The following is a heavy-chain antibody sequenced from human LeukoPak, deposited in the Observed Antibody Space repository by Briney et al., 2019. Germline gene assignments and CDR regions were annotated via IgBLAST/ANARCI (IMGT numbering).Heavy chain of an antibody. J-gene: IGHJ6*03. Sequence: GGSLRLSCAASGFTFSSYWMSWVRQAPGKGLEWVANIKQDGSEKYYVDSVKGRFTISRDNAKNSLYLQMNSLRAEDTAVYYCARGDTNYGSGSYFGHQYYYMDVWGKGTTVTVSS. CDR2: IKQDGSEK. D-gene: IGHD3-10*01. V-gene: IGHV3-7*01. CDR3: ARGDTNYGSGSYFGHQYYYMDV. CDR1: GFTFSSYW.